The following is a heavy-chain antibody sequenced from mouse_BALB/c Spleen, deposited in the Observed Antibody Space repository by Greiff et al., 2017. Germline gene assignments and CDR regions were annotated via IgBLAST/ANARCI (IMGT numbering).Heavy chain of an antibody. V-gene: IGHV2-6-7*01. D-gene: IGHD1-1*01. Sequence: VQRVESGPGLVAPSQSLSITCTVSGFSLTGYGVNWVRQPPGKGLEWLGMIWGDGSTDYNSALKSRLSISKDNSKSQVFLKMNSLQTDDTARYYCARSPPFYGYAMDYWGQGTSVTVSS. J-gene: IGHJ4*01. CDR1: GFSLTGYG. CDR2: IWGDGST. CDR3: ARSPPFYGYAMDY.